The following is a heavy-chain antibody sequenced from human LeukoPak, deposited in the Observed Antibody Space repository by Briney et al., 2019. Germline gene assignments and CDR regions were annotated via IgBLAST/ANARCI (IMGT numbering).Heavy chain of an antibody. CDR3: ARGIIVGLTRDAFDI. CDR2: INHSGST. CDR1: GGSFSGYY. D-gene: IGHD1-26*01. J-gene: IGHJ3*02. Sequence: PSETLSLTCAVYGGSFSGYYWSWIRQPPGKGLEWIGEINHSGSTNYNPSLKSRVTISVDTSKNQFSLKLSSVTAADTAVYYCARGIIVGLTRDAFDIWGQGTMVTVSS. V-gene: IGHV4-34*01.